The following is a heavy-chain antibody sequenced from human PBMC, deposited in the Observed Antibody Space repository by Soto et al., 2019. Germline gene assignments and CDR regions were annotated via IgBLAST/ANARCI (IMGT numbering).Heavy chain of an antibody. CDR2: VYYRGTT. D-gene: IGHD3-9*01. Sequence: SSETPSLTSTVSGGSINNYYWSWIRQSPGKGLEWIGYVYYRGTTNYNPTLKSRITILVDTSENQFSLKLTSVTAADTTVYYCARHTDDILIGNEALDFWGQGTVVTVSS. CDR1: GGSINNYY. CDR3: ARHTDDILIGNEALDF. V-gene: IGHV4-59*08. J-gene: IGHJ4*03.